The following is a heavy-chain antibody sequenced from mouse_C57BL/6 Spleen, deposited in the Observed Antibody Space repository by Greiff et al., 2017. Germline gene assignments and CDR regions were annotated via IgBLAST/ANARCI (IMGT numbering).Heavy chain of an antibody. CDR1: GYSITSGYY. CDR2: ISYDGSN. D-gene: IGHD6-2*01. CDR3: AKSYNAMDY. Sequence: DVQLQESGPGLVKPSPSLSFTCSVTGYSITSGYYWNWIRQFPGNKLEWMGYISYDGSNNYNPSLKNRISITRDTSKNQFFLKLNSVTTEDTATYYCAKSYNAMDYWGQGTSVTVSS. V-gene: IGHV3-6*01. J-gene: IGHJ4*01.